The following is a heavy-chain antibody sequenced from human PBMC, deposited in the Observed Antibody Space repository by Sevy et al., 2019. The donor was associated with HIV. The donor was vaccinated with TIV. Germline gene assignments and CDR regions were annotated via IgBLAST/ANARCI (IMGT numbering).Heavy chain of an antibody. J-gene: IGHJ4*02. CDR2: IRFDGSKE. Sequence: WGSLRLSCAASGFAFNSYAMHWVRQAPGKGLKWVAFIRFDGSKEYYLDSVRGRFTISRDDSKNTLHLQMNRLRTEDTAVYFCAKDSSGGDVLLDYWGQGTLVTVSS. V-gene: IGHV3-30*02. CDR3: AKDSSGGDVLLDY. D-gene: IGHD2-21*01. CDR1: GFAFNSYA.